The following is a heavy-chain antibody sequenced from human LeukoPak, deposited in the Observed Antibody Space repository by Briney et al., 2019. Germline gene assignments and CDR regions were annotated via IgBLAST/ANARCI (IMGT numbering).Heavy chain of an antibody. CDR3: ARVDFSSSWYGGIGFDP. J-gene: IGHJ5*02. V-gene: IGHV1-3*01. D-gene: IGHD6-13*01. Sequence: ASVKVSCKASGFTFSSYAIHWVRQAPGQRLEWMGWINVGNGNTKLSQQFQGRVTMTRDTSASTAYMELSSLRSEDTAVYYCARVDFSSSWYGGIGFDPWGQGTLVTVSS. CDR2: INVGNGNT. CDR1: GFTFSSYA.